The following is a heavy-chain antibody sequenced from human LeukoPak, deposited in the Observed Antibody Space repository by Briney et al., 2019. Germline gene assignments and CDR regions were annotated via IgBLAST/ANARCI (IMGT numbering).Heavy chain of an antibody. V-gene: IGHV1-18*01. CDR2: ISGYNGNT. D-gene: IGHD3-10*01. J-gene: IGHJ4*02. Sequence: ASVKVSCEASGYSFSNYGLSWVRQAPGQGLEWMGWISGYNGNTNYAQNLQGRVTMTTDTATSTAFMELRSLRSDDTAVYYCARSGHRRYYYASGPDYWGQGTLVTVSS. CDR1: GYSFSNYG. CDR3: ARSGHRRYYYASGPDY.